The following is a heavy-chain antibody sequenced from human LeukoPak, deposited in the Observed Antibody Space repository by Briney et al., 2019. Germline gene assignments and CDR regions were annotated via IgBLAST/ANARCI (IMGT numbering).Heavy chain of an antibody. Sequence: GESLKIPCWGFGYSLSNYWLGWVRPMPGKGPEWMGMIYPGDSDTRYNPSFQGQVIITADKSINTAYLQWGSLRASDSGIYYCAREDLVERRTSYMDVWGNGTTVTVSS. CDR1: GYSLSNYW. J-gene: IGHJ6*03. CDR3: AREDLVERRTSYMDV. V-gene: IGHV5-51*01. CDR2: IYPGDSDT. D-gene: IGHD1-1*01.